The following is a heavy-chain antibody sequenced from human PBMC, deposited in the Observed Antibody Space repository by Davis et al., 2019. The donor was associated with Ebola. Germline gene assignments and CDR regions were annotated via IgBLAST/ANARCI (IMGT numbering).Heavy chain of an antibody. D-gene: IGHD6-6*01. Sequence: GESLKISCAASGFTVSSNYMSWVRQAPGKGLEWVSVIYSGGSTNYADSVKGRFTISRDNSKNTLYLQMNSLRAEDTAVYYCARDVDSSSSHWYFDLWGRGTLVTVSS. CDR3: ARDVDSSSSHWYFDL. CDR1: GFTVSSNY. V-gene: IGHV3-53*01. J-gene: IGHJ2*01. CDR2: IYSGGST.